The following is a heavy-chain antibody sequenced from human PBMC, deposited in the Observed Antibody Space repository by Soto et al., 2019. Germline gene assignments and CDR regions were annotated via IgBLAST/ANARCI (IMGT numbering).Heavy chain of an antibody. CDR3: ARVRGETPTTVTIPPYGMDV. D-gene: IGHD4-17*01. CDR1: GYTFTGYY. CDR2: INPNSGGT. J-gene: IGHJ6*02. Sequence: ASVKVSCKASGYTFTGYYMHWVRQAPGQGLEWMGWINPNSGGTNYAQKFQGRVTMTRDTSISTAYMELSRLRSDDTAVYYCARVRGETPTTVTIPPYGMDVWGQGTTVTVSS. V-gene: IGHV1-2*02.